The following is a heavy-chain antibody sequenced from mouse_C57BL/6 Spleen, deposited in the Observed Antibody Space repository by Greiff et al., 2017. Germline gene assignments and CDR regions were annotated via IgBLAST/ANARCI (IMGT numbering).Heavy chain of an antibody. CDR3: ARDYYGSREYYFDY. V-gene: IGHV1-81*01. Sequence: QVQLQQSGAELARPGASVKLSCKASGYTFTSYGISWVKQRTGQGLEWIGEIYPRSGNTYYNEKFKGKATLTADKSSSTAYMELRSLTSEDSAVYFCARDYYGSREYYFDYWGQGTTLTVSS. D-gene: IGHD1-1*01. J-gene: IGHJ2*01. CDR1: GYTFTSYG. CDR2: IYPRSGNT.